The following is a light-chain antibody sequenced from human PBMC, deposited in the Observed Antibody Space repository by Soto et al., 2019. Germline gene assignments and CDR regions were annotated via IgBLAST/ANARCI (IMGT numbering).Light chain of an antibody. Sequence: EIVMTQSPATLSVSPGERATLSCRASQSVSSNLAWYQQKPGQAPRLLIYGASTRATGIPARFSGSGSGTEFTLTISSLQSEDFAVYYCQQRSNWPPNSFTFGPGTKVDIK. CDR2: GAS. V-gene: IGKV3-15*01. CDR3: QQRSNWPPNSFT. CDR1: QSVSSN. J-gene: IGKJ3*01.